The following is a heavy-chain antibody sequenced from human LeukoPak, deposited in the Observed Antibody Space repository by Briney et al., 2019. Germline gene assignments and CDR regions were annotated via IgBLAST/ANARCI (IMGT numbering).Heavy chain of an antibody. V-gene: IGHV1-2*02. D-gene: IGHD5-18*01. J-gene: IGHJ6*02. Sequence: ASVKVSCKASGYTFTGYYMHWVRQAPGPGLEWMGWINPNSGGTNYAQKFQGRVTMTRDTSISTAYMELSRLRSDDTAVYYCARDTAMVSGYYYGMDVWGQGTTVTVSS. CDR2: INPNSGGT. CDR3: ARDTAMVSGYYYGMDV. CDR1: GYTFTGYY.